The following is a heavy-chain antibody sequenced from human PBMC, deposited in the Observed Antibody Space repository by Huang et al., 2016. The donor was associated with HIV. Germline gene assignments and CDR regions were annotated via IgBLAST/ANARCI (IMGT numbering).Heavy chain of an antibody. CDR2: ISYDGSNK. CDR3: AKDGADEEWDIDY. V-gene: IGHV3-30*18. D-gene: IGHD1-26*01. J-gene: IGHJ4*02. CDR1: GFSFSTYG. Sequence: VQLVESGGGVVQPGRSLRLACAASGFSFSTYGLHWVRQAHGKGVRCVAVISYDGSNKYYAHSVKVRFTISRDTSESKVYMQMNSLRHEDTAVYYCAKDGADEEWDIDYWGQGTLVTVSS.